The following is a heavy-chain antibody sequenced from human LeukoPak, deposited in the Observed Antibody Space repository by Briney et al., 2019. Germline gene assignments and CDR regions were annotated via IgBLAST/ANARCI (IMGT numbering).Heavy chain of an antibody. CDR1: GVSISTYY. V-gene: IGHV4-59*01. D-gene: IGHD3-3*01. CDR3: ARGSGHYTGDYGMDV. J-gene: IGHJ6*02. Sequence: SETLSLTCTVSGVSISTYYWNWIRQPPGKGLEWIGNIYYSGSTNYNPSLKSRVTILVDTSKNQFSLKLSSVTAADTAVYYCARGSGHYTGDYGMDVWGQGTTVTVSS. CDR2: IYYSGST.